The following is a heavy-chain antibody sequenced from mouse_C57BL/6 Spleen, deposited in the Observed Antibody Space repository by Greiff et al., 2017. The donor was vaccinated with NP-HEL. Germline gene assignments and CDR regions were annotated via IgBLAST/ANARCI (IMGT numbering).Heavy chain of an antibody. V-gene: IGHV5-9*01. J-gene: IGHJ2*01. Sequence: EVQVVESGGGLVKPGGSLKLSCAASGFTFSSYTMSWVRQTPEKRLEWVATISGGGGNTYYPDSVKGRFTISRDNAKNTLYLQMSSLRSEDTALYYCARVLLPCFDYWGQGTTLTVSS. CDR1: GFTFSSYT. D-gene: IGHD2-1*01. CDR2: ISGGGGNT. CDR3: ARVLLPCFDY.